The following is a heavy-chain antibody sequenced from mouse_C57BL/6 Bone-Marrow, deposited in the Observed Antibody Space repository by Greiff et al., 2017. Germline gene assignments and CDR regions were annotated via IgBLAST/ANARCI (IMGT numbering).Heavy chain of an antibody. CDR2: INPNNGGT. CDR1: GYTFTDYY. J-gene: IGHJ2*01. CDR3: AHSRKFDY. Sequence: EVQLQQSGPELVKPGASVKISCKASGYTFTDYYMNWVKQSHGKSLEWIGDINPNNGGTSYNQKFKGKATLTVDKSSSTAYMELRSLTSEDSAVYYCAHSRKFDYWGQGTTLTVSS. V-gene: IGHV1-26*01.